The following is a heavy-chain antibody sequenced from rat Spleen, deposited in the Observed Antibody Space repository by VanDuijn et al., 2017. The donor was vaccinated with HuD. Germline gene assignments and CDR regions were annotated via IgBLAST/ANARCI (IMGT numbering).Heavy chain of an antibody. Sequence: EVQLQESGPGLVKPSQSLSLTCSVTGYSITSGYGWNWIRKFPGNKLEWMGYINSAGSTNYNPPLKSKHSITRDTSKNQFFLQLNSVTTEDTATYSCARYTTTLSFDYWGQGVMVTVSS. CDR3: ARYTTTLSFDY. J-gene: IGHJ2*01. CDR1: GYSITSGYG. CDR2: INSAGST. V-gene: IGHV3-3*01. D-gene: IGHD1-10*01.